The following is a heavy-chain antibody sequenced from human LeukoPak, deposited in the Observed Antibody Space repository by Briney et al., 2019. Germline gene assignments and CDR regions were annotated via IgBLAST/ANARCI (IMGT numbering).Heavy chain of an antibody. CDR2: INGSGDIT. V-gene: IGHV3-23*01. CDR1: GFIFSRYA. Sequence: GGSLRLSCAASGFIFSRYAMTWVRQAPGKGLEWVSIINGSGDITYYAGSVKGRFTIYRDNTKNTLYLQMISLRAQDTAVYYCAKAGNYGDYGHYWGQGTLVTVSS. CDR3: AKAGNYGDYGHY. J-gene: IGHJ4*02. D-gene: IGHD4-17*01.